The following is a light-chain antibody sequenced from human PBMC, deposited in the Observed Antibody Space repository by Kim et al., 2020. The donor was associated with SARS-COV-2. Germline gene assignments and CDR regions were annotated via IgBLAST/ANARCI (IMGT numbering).Light chain of an antibody. CDR2: GAS. CDR1: QSVNSN. V-gene: IGKV3-15*01. J-gene: IGKJ2*02. Sequence: EIVMTQSPATLSVSPGERVTLSCRASQSVNSNLAWYQQKPGQAPRLLVYGASTRATGIPARFSGSGSGTEFTLTISSLQSEDLAVYYCQHPNNWPPRGTFGQGTKLEI. CDR3: QHPNNWPPRGT.